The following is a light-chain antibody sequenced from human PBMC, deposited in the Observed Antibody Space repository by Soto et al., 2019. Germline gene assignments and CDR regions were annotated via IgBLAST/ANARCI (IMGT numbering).Light chain of an antibody. CDR1: RSVSSY. V-gene: IGKV3-11*01. CDR2: DAT. CDR3: QQRSACPLT. J-gene: IGKJ1*01. Sequence: EIVLTQSPATLSLSPGERATLSCRASRSVSSYFAWCQQKPGQAPRLLIDDATNRTTGIPARFSGRGSGTDFTLTIRRLEPEDFAVYYCQQRSACPLTFHQATEVEIK.